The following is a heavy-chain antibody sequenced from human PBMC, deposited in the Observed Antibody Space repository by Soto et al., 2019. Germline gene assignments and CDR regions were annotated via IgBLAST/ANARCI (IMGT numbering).Heavy chain of an antibody. CDR3: AXXPXXPDWYFDL. Sequence: QVQLQESGPGLVKPSQTLSLTCTVSGGSISSGDYYWSWIRQPPGKGLEWIGYIYYSGSTYYNPSLKSRVTVAVDTSKNQFSLKLSSVTAADTAVYYXAXXPXXPDWYFDLWGRGTLVTVSS. J-gene: IGHJ2*01. CDR2: IYYSGST. V-gene: IGHV4-30-4*01. CDR1: GGSISSGDYY.